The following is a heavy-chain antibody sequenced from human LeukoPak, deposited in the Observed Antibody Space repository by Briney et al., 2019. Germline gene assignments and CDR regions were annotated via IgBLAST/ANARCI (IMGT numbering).Heavy chain of an antibody. CDR3: AKDGGDYGDWKGYFDY. CDR2: ISGSGGST. Sequence: GGSLRLSCAASGFTFSSYAMSWVRQAPGKGLEWVSAISGSGGSTYYADSVKGRSTISRDNSKNTLYLQMNSLRAEDTAVYYCAKDGGDYGDWKGYFDYWGQGTLVTVSS. CDR1: GFTFSSYA. D-gene: IGHD4-17*01. J-gene: IGHJ4*02. V-gene: IGHV3-23*01.